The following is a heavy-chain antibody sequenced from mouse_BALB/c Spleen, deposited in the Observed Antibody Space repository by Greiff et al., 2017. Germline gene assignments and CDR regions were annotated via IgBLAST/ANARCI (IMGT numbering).Heavy chain of an antibody. J-gene: IGHJ2*01. CDR3: APYDRATLDY. CDR1: GFNIKDTY. V-gene: IGHV14-3*02. CDR2: IDPANGNT. D-gene: IGHD3-1*01. Sequence: VQLQQSGAELVKPGASVKLSCPASGFNIKDTYMPWVKQRPEQGLEWIGRIDPANGNTKYDPKFQGKATITADTSSNTAYLQLSSLTSEDTAVYYCAPYDRATLDYWGQGTTLTVSS.